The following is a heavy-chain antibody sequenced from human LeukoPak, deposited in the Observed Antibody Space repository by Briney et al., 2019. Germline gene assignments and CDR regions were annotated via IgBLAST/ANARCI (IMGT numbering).Heavy chain of an antibody. CDR2: IYHSGST. J-gene: IGHJ6*03. CDR3: ARADYSSTWSHDYYYMDV. D-gene: IGHD6-13*01. Sequence: SETLSLTCAVSGYSISSGYYWGWIRQPPGKGLEWIGSIYHSGSTYYNPSLKSRVTISVDTSKNQFSLKLSSVTAADTAVYYCARADYSSTWSHDYYYMDVWGKGTTVTVSS. V-gene: IGHV4-38-2*01. CDR1: GYSISSGYY.